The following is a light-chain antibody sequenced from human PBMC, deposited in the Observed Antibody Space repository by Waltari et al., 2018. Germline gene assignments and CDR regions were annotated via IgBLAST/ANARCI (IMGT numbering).Light chain of an antibody. CDR3: CSFAMAGTWL. CDR1: SSDVGHYNL. CDR2: AAS. V-gene: IGLV2-23*01. J-gene: IGLJ2*01. Sequence: QSALTQPASVSAAPGQSITISCTGSSSDVGHYNLVSWYQQYPGKAPKLMIFAASKRPSGVSNRFSGSKSGNTASLMISGLQTEDEADYYCCSFAMAGTWLFGGGTKVTVL.